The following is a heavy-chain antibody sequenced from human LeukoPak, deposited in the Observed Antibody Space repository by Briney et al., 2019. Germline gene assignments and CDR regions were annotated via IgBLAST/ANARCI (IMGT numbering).Heavy chain of an antibody. D-gene: IGHD6-6*01. CDR1: GYTFASYY. CDR3: ARNRQLGTYYYYGMDV. V-gene: IGHV1-2*02. J-gene: IGHJ6*02. Sequence: ASVKVSCKASGYTFASYYMHWVRQAPGQGLEWMGIINPQKFQGRVTMTRDTSISTAYMELSRLRSDDTAVYYCARNRQLGTYYYYGMDVWGQGTTVTVSS. CDR2: INP.